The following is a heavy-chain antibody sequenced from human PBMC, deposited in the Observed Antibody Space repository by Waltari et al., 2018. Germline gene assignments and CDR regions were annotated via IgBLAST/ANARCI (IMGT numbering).Heavy chain of an antibody. CDR2: TYYRSQLYY. Sequence: QVQLQQSGPRLVKPSQTLSLTCAISGDSVSSNNPAWNWIRQSPSRGLEWLGRTYYRSQLYYDYAFSVKSRITIKPDTSRNQFSLQLNSVGPEDTAVYYCARELENIFDYWGRGTLVSVSS. CDR1: GDSVSSNNPA. V-gene: IGHV6-1*02. J-gene: IGHJ4*02. CDR3: ARELENIFDY.